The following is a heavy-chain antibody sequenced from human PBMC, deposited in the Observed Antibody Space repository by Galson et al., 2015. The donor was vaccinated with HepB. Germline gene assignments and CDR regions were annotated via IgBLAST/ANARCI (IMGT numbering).Heavy chain of an antibody. D-gene: IGHD4-11*01. CDR1: GYTFSSYS. J-gene: IGHJ6*02. V-gene: IGHV1-18*01. Sequence: SVKVSCKASGYTFSSYSITWVRQAPGQGLEWMGWISAYNRYTDYAQRFQGRVTMTTDTSTSTAYMELRSLRSDDTAVYYCARFEVTPRWYYYYYGMDVWGQGTTVTVSS. CDR3: ARFEVTPRWYYYYYGMDV. CDR2: ISAYNRYT.